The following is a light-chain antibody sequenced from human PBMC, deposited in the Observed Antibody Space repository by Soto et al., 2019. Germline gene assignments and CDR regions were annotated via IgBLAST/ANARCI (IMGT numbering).Light chain of an antibody. Sequence: PLTQSPSSLSASVRDRVTITCRASQGISNYLAWYQQKPGKAPKLLIYVASTLESGVPSRFSGRGSGTDFTLTISSLQPEDFATYYCQQLNSDPSFGQGTRPEIK. CDR3: QQLNSDPS. J-gene: IGKJ5*01. CDR2: VAS. V-gene: IGKV1-9*01. CDR1: QGISNY.